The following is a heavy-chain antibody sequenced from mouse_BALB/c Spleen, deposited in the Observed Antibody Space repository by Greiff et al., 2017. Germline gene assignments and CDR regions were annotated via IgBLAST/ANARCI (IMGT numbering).Heavy chain of an antibody. CDR2: IDPFNGGT. D-gene: IGHD2-1*01. CDR1: GYSFTSYY. J-gene: IGHJ4*01. V-gene: IGHV1S135*01. CDR3: ARHYGIYYAMDD. Sequence: VQLQQSGPELMKPGASVKISCKASGYSFTSYYMHWVKQSHGKSLEWIGYIDPFNGGTSYNQKFMGKATLTVDKSSSTAYMHLSSLTTEDSAVYYCARHYGIYYAMDDWGQGTSVTVSS.